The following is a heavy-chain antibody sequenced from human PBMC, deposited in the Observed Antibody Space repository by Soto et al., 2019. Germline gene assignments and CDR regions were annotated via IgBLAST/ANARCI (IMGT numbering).Heavy chain of an antibody. J-gene: IGHJ4*02. D-gene: IGHD1-7*01. CDR1: GFTFSSYA. V-gene: IGHV3-30-3*01. CDR3: ARDTINWNYFGARYYFDY. CDR2: ISYDGSNK. Sequence: PGGSLRLSCAASGFTFSSYAMHWVRQAPGKGLEWVAVISYDGSNKYYADSVKGRFTISRDNSKNTLYLQMNSLRAEDTAVYYCARDTINWNYFGARYYFDYWGQGTLVTVSS.